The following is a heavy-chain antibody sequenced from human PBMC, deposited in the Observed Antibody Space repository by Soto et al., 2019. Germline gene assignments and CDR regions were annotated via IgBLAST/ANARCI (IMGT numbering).Heavy chain of an antibody. D-gene: IGHD2-21*01. CDR1: GFTFSSYS. V-gene: IGHV3-48*01. CDR3: HYSSRVPRPEAFDI. CDR2: ISSSSSTI. J-gene: IGHJ3*02. Sequence: GSLRLSCAASGFTFSSYSMNWVRQAPGKGLEWVSYISSSSSTIYYADSVKGRFTISRDNAKNSLYLQMNSLRAEDTAVYYCHYSSRVPRPEAFDIWGQGTMVTVSS.